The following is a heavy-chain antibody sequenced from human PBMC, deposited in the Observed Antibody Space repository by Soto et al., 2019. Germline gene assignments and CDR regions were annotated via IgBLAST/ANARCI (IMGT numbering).Heavy chain of an antibody. CDR1: GDSVSSNSAA. CDR2: TYYTSKWYN. J-gene: IGHJ6*02. V-gene: IGHV6-1*01. D-gene: IGHD6-6*01. Sequence: SQTLSLTCAISGDSVSSNSAAWNWIRPSPSRGLEWLGRTYYTSKWYNDYALSVKSRITINPDTSNNHFSLQLKSVTPADTAVYYCARGQSSSRAYYYYGMDVWGQGTTVTVSS. CDR3: ARGQSSSRAYYYYGMDV.